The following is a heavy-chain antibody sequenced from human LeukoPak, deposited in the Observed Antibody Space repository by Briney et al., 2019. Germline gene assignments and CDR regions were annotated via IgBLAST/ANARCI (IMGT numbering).Heavy chain of an antibody. Sequence: KPGGSLRLSCAASGFTFSSHTMNWVRQAPGKGLEWVSSISSTSTSIYHADSVKGRFTISRDNTKNSQYLQMDSLRAEDTAVYYCARGFRAFDFWAQGTMVTVSS. V-gene: IGHV3-21*01. CDR2: ISSTSTSI. CDR1: GFTFSSHT. J-gene: IGHJ3*01. CDR3: ARGFRAFDF.